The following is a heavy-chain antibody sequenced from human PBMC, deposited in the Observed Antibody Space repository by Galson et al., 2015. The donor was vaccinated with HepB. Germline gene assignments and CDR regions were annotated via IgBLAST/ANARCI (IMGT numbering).Heavy chain of an antibody. CDR1: GFNFSSYA. V-gene: IGHV3-64*02. J-gene: IGHJ6*04. CDR2: ISSNGGST. Sequence: SLRLSCAASGFNFSSYALHWVRPAPGKGLEYVSAISSNGGSTNYADSVKSRFTLSRNNSKNTQYLQMGSLRAEDMAVYYCARGLVHYSTVTTGMDVWGKGTTVTVSS. CDR3: ARGLVHYSTVTTGMDV. D-gene: IGHD4-17*01.